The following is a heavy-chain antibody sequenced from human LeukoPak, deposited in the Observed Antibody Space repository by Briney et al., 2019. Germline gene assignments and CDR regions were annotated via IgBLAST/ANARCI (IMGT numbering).Heavy chain of an antibody. CDR3: GRQVVAVAGTGYFDY. D-gene: IGHD6-19*01. J-gene: IGHJ4*02. CDR2: IYYSGST. Sequence: SETLSLTCTVSGGSIRSSSYYWGWIRQPPGKGLEWIGSIYYSGSTYYNASLKSRGTISVDTSKNQFSLKLNSVPAADTAVYFCGRQVVAVAGTGYFDYWGQGTLVTVSS. CDR1: GGSIRSSSYY. V-gene: IGHV4-39*01.